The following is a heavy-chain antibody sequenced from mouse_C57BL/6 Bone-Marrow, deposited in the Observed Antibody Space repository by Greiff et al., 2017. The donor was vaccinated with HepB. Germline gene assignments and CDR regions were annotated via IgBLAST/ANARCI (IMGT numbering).Heavy chain of an antibody. CDR1: GYTFTSYW. CDR3: ARRVYYYGRDAMDY. D-gene: IGHD1-1*01. V-gene: IGHV1-52*01. J-gene: IGHJ4*01. Sequence: VQLQQSGAELVRPGSSVKLSCKASGYTFTSYWMPWVKQRPIQGLEWIGNIDPSDSETHYNQKFKDKATLTVDKSSSTAYMQLSSLTSEDSAVYYCARRVYYYGRDAMDYWGQGTSVTVSS. CDR2: IDPSDSET.